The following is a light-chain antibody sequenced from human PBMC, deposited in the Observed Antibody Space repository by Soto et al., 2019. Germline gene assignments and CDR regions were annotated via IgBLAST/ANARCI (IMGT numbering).Light chain of an antibody. CDR3: QQYNNWPWT. CDR1: QCVSSY. Sequence: EIVLTQSPATLSLSPGDRATISCRASQCVSSYLAWYQQKPGQAPRLLIYGASRRATGFPARFSGSGSGTDFTLTISSLQSEDFAVYYCQQYNNWPWTFGQGTKVDIK. J-gene: IGKJ1*01. CDR2: GAS. V-gene: IGKV3-15*01.